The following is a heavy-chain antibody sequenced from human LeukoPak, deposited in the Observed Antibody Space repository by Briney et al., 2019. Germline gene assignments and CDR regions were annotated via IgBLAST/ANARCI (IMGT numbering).Heavy chain of an antibody. J-gene: IGHJ3*02. D-gene: IGHD1-26*01. CDR3: ARVRLGATFIMRAFDI. CDR1: GGSISSSSYY. CDR2: INHSGST. V-gene: IGHV4-39*07. Sequence: SETLSLTCTVSGGSISSSSYYWGWIRQPPGKGLEWIGEINHSGSTNYNPSLKSRVTISVDTSKNQFSLKLSSVTAADTAVYYCARVRLGATFIMRAFDIWGQGTMVTVSS.